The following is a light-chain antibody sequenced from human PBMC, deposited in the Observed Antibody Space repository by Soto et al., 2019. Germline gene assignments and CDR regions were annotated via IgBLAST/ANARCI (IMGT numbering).Light chain of an antibody. J-gene: IGKJ5*01. V-gene: IGKV3-20*01. CDR1: QSVSSNY. CDR2: GAS. Sequence: EIVLTQSPGTLSLSPGERATLSCRASQSVSSNYLAWYQQEPGQSPRLLIYGASSRATGIPDRFSGSGSGTDFTLTISRLEPEDFAVYYCQQYGSSPPITFGQGTRMEIK. CDR3: QQYGSSPPIT.